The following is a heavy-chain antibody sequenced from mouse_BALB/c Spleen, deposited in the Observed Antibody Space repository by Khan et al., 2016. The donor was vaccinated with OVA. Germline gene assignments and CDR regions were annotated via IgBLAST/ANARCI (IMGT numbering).Heavy chain of an antibody. Sequence: EVELVESGGGLVQPGGSRTLSCAASGFTFSDYGMAWVRQAPGKGPEWVAFISDLAYTIYYADTVTSRFTISRENAKHTLYLEMSSLRSEDTAIYYCARGGGTAPFAYWGLGTLVTVSA. CDR3: ARGGGTAPFAY. D-gene: IGHD4-1*01. V-gene: IGHV5-15*02. CDR2: ISDLAYTI. J-gene: IGHJ3*01. CDR1: GFTFSDYG.